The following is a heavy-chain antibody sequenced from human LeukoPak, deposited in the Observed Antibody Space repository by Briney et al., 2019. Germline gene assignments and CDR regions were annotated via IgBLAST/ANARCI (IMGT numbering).Heavy chain of an antibody. CDR2: IHTSGTT. V-gene: IGHV4-4*07. D-gene: IGHD2-15*01. J-gene: IGHJ4*02. CDR1: NGPISRYF. CDR3: AREDTTRSQRVFDY. Sequence: PSHTLSLTCIVSNGPISRYFWSCIRQPAGKGLEWIGRIHTSGTTNYNTSLKSRGTMSVDTSTNQFSLEMTSVTAADTAVYYCAREDTTRSQRVFDYWGQGSLVTVSS.